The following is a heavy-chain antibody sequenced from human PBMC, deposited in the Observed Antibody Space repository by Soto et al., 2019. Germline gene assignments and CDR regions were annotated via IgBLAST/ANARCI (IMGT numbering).Heavy chain of an antibody. J-gene: IGHJ4*01. Sequence: GISVKASSKASGGSYGSYTISWVRQAPGQKLEWMGRIIPILGIANYAQKFQGRVTITADKSTSTAYMELSSLRSEDTAVYYCARTFGSTVIDFGYWGQGTLVTVSS. CDR1: GGSYGSYT. V-gene: IGHV1-69*02. D-gene: IGHD4-17*01. CDR3: ARTFGSTVIDFGY. CDR2: IIPILGIA.